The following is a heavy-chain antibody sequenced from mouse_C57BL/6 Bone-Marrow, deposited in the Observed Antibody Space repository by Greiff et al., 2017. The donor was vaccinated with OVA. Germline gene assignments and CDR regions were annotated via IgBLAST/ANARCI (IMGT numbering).Heavy chain of an antibody. J-gene: IGHJ2*01. V-gene: IGHV1-81*01. Sequence: QVQLKQPGAELVRPGSSVKLSCKASGYTFTSYGISWVKQRTGQGLEWIGEIYPRSGNTYYNEKFKGKATLTADKSSSTAYMELRSLTSEDSAVYFCARGYYYGSKRRYFDYWGQGTTLTVSS. D-gene: IGHD1-1*01. CDR2: IYPRSGNT. CDR3: ARGYYYGSKRRYFDY. CDR1: GYTFTSYG.